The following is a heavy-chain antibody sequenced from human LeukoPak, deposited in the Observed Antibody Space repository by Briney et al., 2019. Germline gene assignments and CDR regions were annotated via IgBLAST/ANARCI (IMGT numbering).Heavy chain of an antibody. CDR2: ITQGGSTI. CDR1: GFTFSSYD. Sequence: GGSLRLSCEVSGFTFSSYDMNWVRQAPGKGLQWISHITQGGSTIYYADSVKGRFTIFRDNAKSSLYLQMDSLRVEDTAIYYCARSRGKYFQRWGQGTLVTVSS. D-gene: IGHD3-16*01. J-gene: IGHJ1*01. CDR3: ARSRGKYFQR. V-gene: IGHV3-48*03.